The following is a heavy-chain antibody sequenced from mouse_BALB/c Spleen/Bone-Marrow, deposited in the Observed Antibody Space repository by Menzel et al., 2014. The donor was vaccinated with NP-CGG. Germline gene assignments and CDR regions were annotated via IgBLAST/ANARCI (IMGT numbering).Heavy chain of an antibody. CDR2: ISSGGSYT. V-gene: IGHV5-6*01. CDR3: ARQTYYDYDGYFDY. J-gene: IGHJ2*01. Sequence: EVMLVESGGDLVKPGGSLKLSCAASGFPFSSYGMSWVRQTPDKRLEWVATISSGGSYTYYPDSVKGRFTISRDNAKNTLYRQMSSLKSEDTAMYYCARQTYYDYDGYFDYWGQGTTLTVSS. D-gene: IGHD2-4*01. CDR1: GFPFSSYG.